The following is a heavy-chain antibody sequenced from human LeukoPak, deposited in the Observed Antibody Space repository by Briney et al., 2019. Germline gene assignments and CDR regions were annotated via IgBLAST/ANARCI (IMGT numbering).Heavy chain of an antibody. V-gene: IGHV3-33*06. CDR3: AKGGATTTRYEYFDY. D-gene: IGHD1-1*01. CDR2: IWYDGSNK. CDR1: GFTFSSYG. J-gene: IGHJ4*02. Sequence: PGRSLRLSCAASGFTFSSYGMHWVRQAPGKGLEWVAVIWYDGSNKYYADSVRGRFPISRDNSKNTLFLQMNSLRAEDTAVYYCAKGGATTTRYEYFDYWGQGILVTVSS.